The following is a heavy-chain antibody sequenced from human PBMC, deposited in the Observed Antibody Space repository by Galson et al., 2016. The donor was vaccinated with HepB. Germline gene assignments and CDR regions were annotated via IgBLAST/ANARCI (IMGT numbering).Heavy chain of an antibody. CDR1: GFTFSSSG. V-gene: IGHV3-33*01. Sequence: LRLSCAASGFTFSSSGMQWVRQGPGKGLEWVALIWYEGSNKYYADSVKGRFTISRDNSKNTLYLQVNSLRAEDAAVYYCARGRRNRGAVDVWGQGTMVTVSS. J-gene: IGHJ3*01. CDR2: IWYEGSNK. CDR3: ARGRRNRGAVDV. D-gene: IGHD1-14*01.